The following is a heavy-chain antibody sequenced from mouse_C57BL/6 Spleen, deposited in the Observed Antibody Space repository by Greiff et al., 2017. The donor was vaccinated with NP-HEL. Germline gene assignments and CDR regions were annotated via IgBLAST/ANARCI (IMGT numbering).Heavy chain of an antibody. CDR2: INPNNGGT. V-gene: IGHV1-26*01. Sequence: VQLQQSGPELVKPGASVKISCKASGYTFTDYYMNWVKQSHGKSLEWIGDINPNNGGTSYNQKFKGKATLTVDKSSSTAYMELRSLTSEDSAVYYCARLTSGFDYWGQGTTLTVSS. CDR1: GYTFTDYY. J-gene: IGHJ2*01. CDR3: ARLTSGFDY. D-gene: IGHD1-3*01.